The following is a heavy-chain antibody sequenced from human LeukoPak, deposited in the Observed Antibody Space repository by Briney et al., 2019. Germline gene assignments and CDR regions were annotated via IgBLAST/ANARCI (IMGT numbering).Heavy chain of an antibody. CDR3: ARVLYYYASVSYNYYMDV. CDR1: GFTFSSYS. V-gene: IGHV3-48*01. CDR2: ISSSSTTI. J-gene: IGHJ6*03. D-gene: IGHD3-10*01. Sequence: GGSLRLSCAASGFTFSSYSMNWVRQAPGKGLEWVSYISSSSTTIYYADSVKGRFTISRDNAKNTLYLQMNSLRAEDAAIYYCARVLYYYASVSYNYYMDVWGKGTTVT.